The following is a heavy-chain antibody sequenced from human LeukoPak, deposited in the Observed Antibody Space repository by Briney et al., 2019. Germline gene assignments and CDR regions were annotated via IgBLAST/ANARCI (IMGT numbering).Heavy chain of an antibody. CDR2: ISAYNGNT. J-gene: IGHJ4*02. D-gene: IGHD3-10*01. Sequence: ASVKVSCKASGYTFTSYGISWVRQAPGQGLEWMGWISAYNGNTNYAQKLQGRVTMTEDTSTDTAYMELSSLRSEDTAVYYCATKSSWFGELLGYWGQGTLVTVSS. V-gene: IGHV1-18*01. CDR1: GYTFTSYG. CDR3: ATKSSWFGELLGY.